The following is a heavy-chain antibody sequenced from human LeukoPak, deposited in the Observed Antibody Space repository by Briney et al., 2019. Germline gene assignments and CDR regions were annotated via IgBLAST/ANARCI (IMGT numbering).Heavy chain of an antibody. D-gene: IGHD2-15*01. Sequence: GGTLRLSCAASGFTFSYFGMSWVRQAPGKGLEWVSSISSSSSYIYYADSVKGRFTISRDNAKNSLYLQMNSLRAEDTAVYYCARYPARSGLDYWGQGTLVTVSS. J-gene: IGHJ4*02. CDR1: GFTFSYFG. CDR3: ARYPARSGLDY. V-gene: IGHV3-21*01. CDR2: ISSSSSYI.